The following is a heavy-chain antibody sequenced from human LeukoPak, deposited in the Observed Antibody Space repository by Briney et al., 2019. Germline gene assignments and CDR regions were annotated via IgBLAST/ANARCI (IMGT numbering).Heavy chain of an antibody. Sequence: ASVKVSCKASGHTFTSYDINWVRQATGQGLEWMGWMNPNSGNTGYAQKFQGRVTMTRNTSISTAYMELSSLRSEDTAVYYCARNKRFLMPRAFDIWGQGTMVTVSS. CDR1: GHTFTSYD. D-gene: IGHD2-2*01. CDR3: ARNKRFLMPRAFDI. V-gene: IGHV1-8*01. J-gene: IGHJ3*02. CDR2: MNPNSGNT.